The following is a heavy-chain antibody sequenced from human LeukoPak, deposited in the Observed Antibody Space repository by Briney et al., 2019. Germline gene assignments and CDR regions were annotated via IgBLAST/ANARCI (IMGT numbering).Heavy chain of an antibody. CDR1: GGSISSSSYY. D-gene: IGHD5-24*01. V-gene: IGHV4-39*01. J-gene: IGHJ4*02. CDR3: ARSLDPVAEMATTIDY. CDR2: IYYSGST. Sequence: SETLSLTCTVSGGSISSSSYYWGWIRQPPGTGLEWIGSIYYSGSTYYNPSLKSRVTISVDTSKNQFSLKLSSVTAADTAVYYCARSLDPVAEMATTIDYWGQGTLVTVSS.